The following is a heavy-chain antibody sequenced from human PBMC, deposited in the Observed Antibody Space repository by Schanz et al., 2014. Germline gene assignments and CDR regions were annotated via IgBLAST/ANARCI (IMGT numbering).Heavy chain of an antibody. CDR3: AKDTGYCHGGTCYCFDY. J-gene: IGHJ4*02. V-gene: IGHV3-30*18. Sequence: VQLVESGGGLVKPGGSLRLSCAASGFTFSSYGMHWVRQSPGKGLEWVALISDDGSNKYYADSVKGRFTISRDNSQNTLYLQMDSLRPEDTAVYFCAKDTGYCHGGTCYCFDYWGLGILVTVSS. D-gene: IGHD2-15*01. CDR1: GFTFSSYG. CDR2: ISDDGSNK.